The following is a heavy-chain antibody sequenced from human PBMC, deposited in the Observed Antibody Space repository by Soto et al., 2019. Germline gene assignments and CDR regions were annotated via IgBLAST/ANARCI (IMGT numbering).Heavy chain of an antibody. J-gene: IGHJ4*01. Sequence: PGGSLRLSCAASGFTFDDYAMHWVRQAPGKGLEWVSGISWNSGSIGYADSVKGRVTISRDNAKNSLYLQMNSLRAEDTALYYCVKGSGSYYPTQYYFDYWGQGTLVTVSS. CDR2: ISWNSGSI. D-gene: IGHD3-10*01. CDR1: GFTFDDYA. V-gene: IGHV3-9*01. CDR3: VKGSGSYYPTQYYFDY.